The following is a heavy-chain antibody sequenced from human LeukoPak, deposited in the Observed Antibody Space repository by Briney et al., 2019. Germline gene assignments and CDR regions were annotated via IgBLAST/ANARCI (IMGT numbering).Heavy chain of an antibody. CDR3: ASTNRGGDCYPDY. CDR1: GGTFSSYA. V-gene: IGHV1-69*05. J-gene: IGHJ4*02. D-gene: IGHD2-21*02. CDR2: IIPIFGTA. Sequence: SVKVSCKASGGTFSSYAISWVRQAPGQGLEWMGGIIPIFGTANYAQKFQGRVTITTDESTSTAYMELSSLRSEDTAVYYCASTNRGGDCYPDYWGQGTLVTVSS.